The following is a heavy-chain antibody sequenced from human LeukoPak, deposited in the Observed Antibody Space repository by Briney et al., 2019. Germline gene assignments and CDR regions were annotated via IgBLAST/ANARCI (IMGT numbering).Heavy chain of an antibody. CDR2: IRSKANSYAT. V-gene: IGHV3-73*01. Sequence: GGSLRLSCAASGFTFSGSAMHWVRQASGKGLEWVGRIRSKANSYATAYAASVKGRFTISRDDSKNTAYLQMNSLKTEDTAVYYCTLHTTRIQLWYQAFHDDAFDIWGQGTMVTVSS. CDR1: GFTFSGSA. J-gene: IGHJ3*02. CDR3: TLHTTRIQLWYQAFHDDAFDI. D-gene: IGHD5-18*01.